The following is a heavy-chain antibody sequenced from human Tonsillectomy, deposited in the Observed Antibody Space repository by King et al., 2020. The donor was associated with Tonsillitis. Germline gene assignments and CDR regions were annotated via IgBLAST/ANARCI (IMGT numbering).Heavy chain of an antibody. V-gene: IGHV3-23*04. CDR1: GFSFSIHA. CDR2: ISGSGGSK. CDR3: AKYPRRYSYGYGPGYVGL. D-gene: IGHD5-18*01. J-gene: IGHJ2*01. Sequence: VQLVESGGGLVQPGGSLRLSCAASGFSFSIHAMSWVRQAPGKGLEWVSDISGSGGSKNNVDPVKGRFTIPRDNSKNTLYLQMNSLRAEDTAVYYCAKYPRRYSYGYGPGYVGLWGRGALATVSS.